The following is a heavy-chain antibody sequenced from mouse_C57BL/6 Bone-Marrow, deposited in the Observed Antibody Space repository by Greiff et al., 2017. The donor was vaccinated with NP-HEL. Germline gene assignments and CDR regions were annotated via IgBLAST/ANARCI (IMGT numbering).Heavy chain of an antibody. CDR3: SSPYDYDVAWFAY. CDR1: GFTFSSYG. V-gene: IGHV5-6*01. J-gene: IGHJ3*01. D-gene: IGHD2-4*01. Sequence: EVKLMESGGDLVKPGGSLKLSCAASGFTFSSYGMSWVRQTPDKRLEWVATISSGGSYTYYPDSVKGRFTISRDNAKNTLYLQMSILKSEDTAMYYCSSPYDYDVAWFAYWGQGTLVTVSA. CDR2: ISSGGSYT.